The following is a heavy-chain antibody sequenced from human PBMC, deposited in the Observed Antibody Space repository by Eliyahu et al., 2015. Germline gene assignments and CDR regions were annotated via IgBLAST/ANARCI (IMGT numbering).Heavy chain of an antibody. CDR1: GFSFSSXE. D-gene: IGHD2-15*01. Sequence: EVQLVESGGGLVKPGGSLRLSCAASGFSFSSXEMNWVRQAPGKGLEGFSYISSGGTTVTYADSVKGRFIISRDNAKNSLYLQMNSLRAEDTAVYYCARWYCSGGTCYGHLYYGMDVWGQGTTVTVSS. CDR2: ISSGGTTV. CDR3: ARWYCSGGTCYGHLYYGMDV. V-gene: IGHV3-48*03. J-gene: IGHJ6*02.